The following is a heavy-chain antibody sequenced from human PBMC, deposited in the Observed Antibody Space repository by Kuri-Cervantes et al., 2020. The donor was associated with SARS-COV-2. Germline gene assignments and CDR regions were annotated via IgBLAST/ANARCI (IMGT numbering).Heavy chain of an antibody. CDR1: GFTFSNCW. J-gene: IGHJ4*02. D-gene: IGHD6-6*01. CDR3: AKSSSSDRGFDY. Sequence: ETLSLTCAASGFTFSNCWMHWVRQAPGRGLVWVSRITCDGGSKSYADSVKGRFTISRDNAKNTLYLQMNSLRAEDTVVYYCAKSSSSDRGFDYWGQGTLVTVSS. CDR2: ITCDGGSK. V-gene: IGHV3-74*01.